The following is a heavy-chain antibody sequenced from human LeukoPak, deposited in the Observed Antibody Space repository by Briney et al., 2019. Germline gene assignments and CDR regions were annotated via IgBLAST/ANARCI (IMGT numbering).Heavy chain of an antibody. CDR1: GFTFSSYA. D-gene: IGHD3-22*01. Sequence: GRSLRLSCAASGFTFSSYAMHWVRQAPGKGLEWVAVISYDGSNKYYADSVKGRFTISRDNSKNTLYLQMNSLRAEDTAVYYCARNGLDYYDSSGYFPLFDYWGQGTLVTVSS. CDR2: ISYDGSNK. CDR3: ARNGLDYYDSSGYFPLFDY. J-gene: IGHJ4*02. V-gene: IGHV3-30*01.